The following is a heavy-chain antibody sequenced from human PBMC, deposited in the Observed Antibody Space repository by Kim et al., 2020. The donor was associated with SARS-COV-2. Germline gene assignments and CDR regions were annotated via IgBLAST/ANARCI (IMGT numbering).Heavy chain of an antibody. Sequence: GGSLRLSCTASGFTFGDYAMSWVRQAPGKGLEWVGFIRSKAYGGTTEYAASVKGRFTISRDDSKSIAYLQMNSLKTEDTAVYYCTRDHFGMDVWGQGTTVTVSS. J-gene: IGHJ6*02. CDR2: IRSKAYGGTT. CDR1: GFTFGDYA. V-gene: IGHV3-49*04. CDR3: TRDHFGMDV.